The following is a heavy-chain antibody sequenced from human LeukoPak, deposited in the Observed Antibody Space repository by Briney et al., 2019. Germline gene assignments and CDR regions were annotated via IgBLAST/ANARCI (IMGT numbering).Heavy chain of an antibody. D-gene: IGHD5-24*01. Sequence: GGSLRLSCTASGFTFSSYGMHWVRQAPGKGLEWVAFIRNDGSKKYDAGSVKGRFTISRDNSKNTLYLQMNSLRAEDTAVYYCAKEGWLQSWDYWGQGTLVTVSS. CDR1: GFTFSSYG. J-gene: IGHJ4*02. CDR2: IRNDGSKK. CDR3: AKEGWLQSWDY. V-gene: IGHV3-30*02.